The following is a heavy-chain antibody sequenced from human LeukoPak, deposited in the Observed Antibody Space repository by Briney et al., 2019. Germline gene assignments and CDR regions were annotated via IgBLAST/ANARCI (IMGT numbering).Heavy chain of an antibody. CDR3: ARDSDFWSGYYYFDY. D-gene: IGHD3-3*01. Sequence: SQTLSLTCTVSGGSISGADYYWSWIRQPPGKGLEWIGYIYYSGSTYYNPSLKSRATISVDTSKNQFSLKLSSVTAADTAVYHCARDSDFWSGYYYFDYWGQGTLVTVSS. J-gene: IGHJ4*02. CDR2: IYYSGST. V-gene: IGHV4-30-4*08. CDR1: GGSISGADYY.